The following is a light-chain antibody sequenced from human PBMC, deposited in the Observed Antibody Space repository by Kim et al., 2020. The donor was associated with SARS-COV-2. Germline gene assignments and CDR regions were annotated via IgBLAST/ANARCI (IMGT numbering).Light chain of an antibody. CDR2: GAS. CDR3: QQYGTSPYT. J-gene: IGKJ2*01. V-gene: IGKV3-20*01. Sequence: SPGARATLSCRASQSALSRRFAWYQQTSGQAPRLLIFGASSRATGIPDRFSGSGSGTDFTLTISRLEPEDFAMYYCQQYGTSPYTFGQGTKLEI. CDR1: QSALSRR.